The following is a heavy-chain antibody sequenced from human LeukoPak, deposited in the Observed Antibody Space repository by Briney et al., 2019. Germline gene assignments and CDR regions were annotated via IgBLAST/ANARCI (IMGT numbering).Heavy chain of an antibody. CDR3: ARASGGSYYPYFDY. CDR2: ISYTGST. Sequence: SETLSLTCTVSGASIRSSYWSWIRQPPGKGLEWIGYISYTGSTNYNPSLKSRVSLSVDTSKNQFSLKLSSVTAADTAVYYCARASGGSYYPYFDYWGQGTLVTVSS. D-gene: IGHD1-26*01. V-gene: IGHV4-59*12. CDR1: GASIRSSY. J-gene: IGHJ4*02.